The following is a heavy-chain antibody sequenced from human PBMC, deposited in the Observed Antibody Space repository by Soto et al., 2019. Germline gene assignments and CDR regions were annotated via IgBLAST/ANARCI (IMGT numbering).Heavy chain of an antibody. CDR1: GYTFTSYG. V-gene: IGHV1-18*01. CDR2: ISAYNGST. J-gene: IGHJ6*02. D-gene: IGHD6-19*01. CDR3: ARVPYSSGWYGGYYYSGMDV. Sequence: VKVSCKASGYTFTSYGISWVRQAPGQGLEWMGWISAYNGSTNYAQKLQGRVTMTTDTSTSTAYMELRSLKSDDTAVYYCARVPYSSGWYGGYYYSGMDVWGQGTKVTVYS.